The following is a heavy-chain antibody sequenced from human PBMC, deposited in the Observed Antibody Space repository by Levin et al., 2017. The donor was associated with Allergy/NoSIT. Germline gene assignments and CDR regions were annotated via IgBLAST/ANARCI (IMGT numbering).Heavy chain of an antibody. CDR2: INHSGST. Sequence: SQTLSLTCAVYGGSFSGYYWSWIRQPPGKGLEWIGEINHSGSTNYNPSLKSRVTISVDTSKNQFSLKLSSVTAADTAVYYCERCSGHRERKLYYYGSGSYSNAFDIWGQGTMVTVSS. D-gene: IGHD3-10*01. J-gene: IGHJ3*02. CDR3: ERCSGHRERKLYYYGSGSYSNAFDI. CDR1: GGSFSGYY. V-gene: IGHV4-34*01.